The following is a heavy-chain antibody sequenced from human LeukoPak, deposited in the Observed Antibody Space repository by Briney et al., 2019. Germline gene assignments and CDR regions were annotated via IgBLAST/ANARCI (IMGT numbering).Heavy chain of an antibody. CDR2: IKEDESAK. V-gene: IGHV3-7*01. D-gene: IGHD3-16*01. Sequence: GGSLLLSCVASGVIFTDHWMSWVRQAPGKGLEWVANIKEDESAKFYADSVRGRFTISRDNAKNSLYLQMNNLRVEDTAVYYCARAVDVADYWGRGTLVTVSS. CDR3: ARAVDVADY. J-gene: IGHJ4*02. CDR1: GVIFTDHW.